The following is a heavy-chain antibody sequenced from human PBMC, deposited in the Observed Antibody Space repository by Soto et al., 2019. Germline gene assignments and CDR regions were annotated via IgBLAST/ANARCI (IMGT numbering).Heavy chain of an antibody. CDR2: IYYSGST. J-gene: IGHJ5*02. CDR3: ARHFFDYGDYGNWFDP. Sequence: SETPSLTCTVSGGSISSSSYYWGWIRQPPGKGLEWIGSIYYSGSTYYNPSLKSRVTISVDTSKNQFSLKLSSVTAADTAVYYCARHFFDYGDYGNWFDPWGQGTLVTVSS. D-gene: IGHD4-17*01. CDR1: GGSISSSSYY. V-gene: IGHV4-39*01.